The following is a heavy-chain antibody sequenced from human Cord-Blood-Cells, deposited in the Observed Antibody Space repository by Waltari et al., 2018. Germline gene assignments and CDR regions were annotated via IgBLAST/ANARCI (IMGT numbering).Heavy chain of an antibody. CDR1: VATYSSYA. D-gene: IGHD6-6*01. Sequence: QVQLVQSGAEVKKPGSSVKVSCKASVATYSSYAISWVRQAPGQGLEWMGGIIPIVGTANYAQKVHGRATITADKSTRTAYVELSILRSEDTAVYYCAGDREYSSSSFAFDIWGQGTMVTVSS. CDR3: AGDREYSSSSFAFDI. V-gene: IGHV1-69*06. CDR2: IIPIVGTA. J-gene: IGHJ3*02.